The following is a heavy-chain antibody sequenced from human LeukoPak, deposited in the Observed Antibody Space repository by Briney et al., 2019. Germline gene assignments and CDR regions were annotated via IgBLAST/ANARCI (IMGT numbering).Heavy chain of an antibody. V-gene: IGHV3-23*01. CDR1: GFTFSSYA. Sequence: GGSLRLSCAASGFTFSSYAMSWVRQAPGKGLEWVSAISGSGGSTYYADSVKGRFTISRDNSKNTLYLQMNSLRAEDTAVYYCARESLTYYYDSSGSARGAFDIWGQGTMVTVSS. CDR2: ISGSGGST. CDR3: ARESLTYYYDSSGSARGAFDI. D-gene: IGHD3-22*01. J-gene: IGHJ3*02.